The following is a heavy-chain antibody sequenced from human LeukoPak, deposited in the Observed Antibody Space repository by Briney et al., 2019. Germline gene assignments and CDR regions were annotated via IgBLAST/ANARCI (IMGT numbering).Heavy chain of an antibody. D-gene: IGHD3-16*01. J-gene: IGHJ6*02. CDR1: GFNFSSYW. V-gene: IGHV3-7*03. Sequence: GGSLRLSCEASGFNFSSYWMNWARQAPGKGLEWVASINHNGNVNYYVDSVKGRFTISRDNAKNSLYLQMSNLRAEDTAVYFCARGGGLDVWGQGATVTVSS. CDR3: ARGGGLDV. CDR2: INHNGNVN.